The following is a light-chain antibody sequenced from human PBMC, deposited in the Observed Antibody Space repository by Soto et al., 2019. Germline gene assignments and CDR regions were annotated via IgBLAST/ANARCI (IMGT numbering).Light chain of an antibody. CDR3: QQSYSTPPWT. CDR1: QGIRND. J-gene: IGKJ1*01. V-gene: IGKV1-39*01. Sequence: DIQMTQSPSSLSASVGDRVTITCRASQGIRNDLGWYQQKPGKAPKRLIYAASSLQSGVPSRFGGSGSGTDFTLTISSLQPEDFATYYCQQSYSTPPWTFGQGTKVDIK. CDR2: AAS.